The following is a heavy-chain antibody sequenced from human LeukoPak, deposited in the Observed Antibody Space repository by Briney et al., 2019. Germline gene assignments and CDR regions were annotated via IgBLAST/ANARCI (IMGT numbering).Heavy chain of an antibody. CDR2: INWNGGST. CDR3: GIARYCGGDCYDAFDI. J-gene: IGHJ3*02. D-gene: IGHD2-21*01. CDR1: GFTFDDYG. V-gene: IGHV3-20*04. Sequence: PGGSVRLSRAASGFTFDDYGMSWVRQAPGKGLEWVSGINWNGGSTGYADSVKGRFTISRDNAKNSLYLQMNSLRAEDKALYYCGIARYCGGDCYDAFDIWTQGTMVTVSS.